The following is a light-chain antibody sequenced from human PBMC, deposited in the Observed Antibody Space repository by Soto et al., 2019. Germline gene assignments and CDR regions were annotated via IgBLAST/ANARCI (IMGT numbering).Light chain of an antibody. J-gene: IGKJ1*01. CDR2: EVT. V-gene: IGKV2D-29*01. CDR1: QTLLHSDGRTY. CDR3: MKSIQLRT. Sequence: EIVMTQTPLSXSVTPGQAASISCKSSQTLLHSDGRTYLYWYLQKPGQPPQPLMYEVTNRFSGVPERFSGSGSGTDFTLKISRVEAEDAGLYYCMKSIQLRTFCQGTKVDIK.